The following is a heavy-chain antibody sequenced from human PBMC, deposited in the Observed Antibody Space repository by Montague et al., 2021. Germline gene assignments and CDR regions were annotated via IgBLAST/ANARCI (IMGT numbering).Heavy chain of an antibody. CDR1: GFTFSTFP. Sequence: SLRLSCAASGFTFSTFPMHWVRQAPGKGLEWVALISQDGSNKYYADSVRGRFTVSRDNSKNTLYLQTSSLRADDTAVYYCARWRVYYDSSGYAAWGRGTLVTVSS. V-gene: IGHV3-30-3*01. D-gene: IGHD3-22*01. CDR3: ARWRVYYDSSGYAA. CDR2: ISQDGSNK. J-gene: IGHJ5*02.